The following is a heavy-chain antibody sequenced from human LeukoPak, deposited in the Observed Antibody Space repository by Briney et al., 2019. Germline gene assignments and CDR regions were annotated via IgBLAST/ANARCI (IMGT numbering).Heavy chain of an antibody. CDR3: AKRGVVIRVILVGFHKEAYYFDS. CDR2: ISDRGSRI. V-gene: IGHV3-23*01. CDR1: GITLSNYG. Sequence: GGSLRLSCAVSGITLSNYGMSWVRQAPGKGLEWVADISDRGSRINYADSAKGRFTISTDHPKNTLYLQMNSLRAEDTAVYFCAKRGVVIRVILVGFHKEAYYFDSWGQGALVTVSS. J-gene: IGHJ4*02. D-gene: IGHD3-22*01.